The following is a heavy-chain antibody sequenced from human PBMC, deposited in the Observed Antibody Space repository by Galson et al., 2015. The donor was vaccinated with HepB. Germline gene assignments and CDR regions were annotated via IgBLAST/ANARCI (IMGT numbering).Heavy chain of an antibody. J-gene: IGHJ4*02. V-gene: IGHV3-33*01. CDR1: GSSFSSHG. D-gene: IGHD4-17*01. CDR2: IWFDGSKD. CDR3: ARYYGDYRAFDY. Sequence: SLRLCCAAAGSSFSSHGMHWVRQAPGKGLEWVALIWFDGSKDSYADSVKGRFTISRDNSNNMLYLQMNNLRVEDTAVYYCARYYGDYRAFDYWGQGTLVSVSS.